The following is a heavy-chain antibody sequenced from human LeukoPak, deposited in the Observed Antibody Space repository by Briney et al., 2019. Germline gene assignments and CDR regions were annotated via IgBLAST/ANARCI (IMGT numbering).Heavy chain of an antibody. D-gene: IGHD3-22*01. CDR3: ARGMVINPAKGDYYMDV. J-gene: IGHJ6*03. CDR2: IYYSGST. CDR1: GGSISSYY. Sequence: PSETLSLTCTVSGGSISSYYWSWIRQPLGKGLEWIGYIYYSGSTNYNPSLKSRVTISVDTSKNQFSLKLSSVTAADTAVYYCARGMVINPAKGDYYMDVWGKGTTVTVSS. V-gene: IGHV4-59*01.